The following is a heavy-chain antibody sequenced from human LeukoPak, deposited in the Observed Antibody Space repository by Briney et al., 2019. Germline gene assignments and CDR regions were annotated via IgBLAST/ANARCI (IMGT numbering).Heavy chain of an antibody. J-gene: IGHJ4*02. V-gene: IGHV4-59*08. CDR1: GASISSYY. Sequence: SETLSLTCTVAGASISSYYWSRIRQPPGKGLEWLGYIYYSGSTNYNPSLKSRVTISVDTSKNQFSLKLSSVTAADTAVYYCARHGMGSSWLRVDYWGQGTLVTVSS. CDR2: IYYSGST. CDR3: ARHGMGSSWLRVDY. D-gene: IGHD6-13*01.